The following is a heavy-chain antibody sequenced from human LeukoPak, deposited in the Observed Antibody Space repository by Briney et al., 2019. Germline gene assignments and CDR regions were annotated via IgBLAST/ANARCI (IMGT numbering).Heavy chain of an antibody. CDR3: AGGGSTWLEY. V-gene: IGHV3-74*01. CDR2: ITSDGSST. CDR1: GFTFSSYW. D-gene: IGHD6-13*01. J-gene: IGHJ4*02. Sequence: GGSLRLSCAASGFTFSSYWMHWVRHDPGKGLVWVSRITSDGSSTSHADSVKGRFTTSRDNAKNTLYLQMNSLRAEDTAVYYCAGGGSTWLEYWGQGSLVTVSS.